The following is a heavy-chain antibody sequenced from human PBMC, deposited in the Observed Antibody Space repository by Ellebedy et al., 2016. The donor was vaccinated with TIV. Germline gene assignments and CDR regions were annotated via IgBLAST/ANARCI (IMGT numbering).Heavy chain of an antibody. D-gene: IGHD6-13*01. CDR2: INPSGGST. J-gene: IGHJ6*02. V-gene: IGHV1-46*04. CDR3: ARSIAASDYYYYGMDV. CDR1: GYTFTSYY. Sequence: ASVKVSCXASGYTFTSYYMHWVRQAPGQGLEWMGIINPSGGSTTYAQKLQGRVTMTRDTSTSTVYMELSSLRSEDTAVYYCARSIAASDYYYYGMDVWGQGTTVTVSS.